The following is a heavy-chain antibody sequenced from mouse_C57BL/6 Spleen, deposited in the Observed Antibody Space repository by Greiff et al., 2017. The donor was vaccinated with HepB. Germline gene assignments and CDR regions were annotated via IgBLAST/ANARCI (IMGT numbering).Heavy chain of an antibody. CDR2: IYPRSGNT. Sequence: QVQLKQSGAELARPGASVKLSCKASGYTFTSYGISWVKQRTGQGLEWIGEIYPRSGNTYYNEKFKGKATLTADKSSSTAYMELRSLTSEDSAVYVCAREIYYDYLYYFDYWGQGTTLTVSS. CDR3: AREIYYDYLYYFDY. D-gene: IGHD2-4*01. CDR1: GYTFTSYG. J-gene: IGHJ2*01. V-gene: IGHV1-81*01.